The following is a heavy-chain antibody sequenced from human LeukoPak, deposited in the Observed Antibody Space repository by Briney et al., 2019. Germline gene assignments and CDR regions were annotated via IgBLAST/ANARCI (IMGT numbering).Heavy chain of an antibody. J-gene: IGHJ3*02. Sequence: PGGSLRLSCAASGFTFSSYAMSWVRQAPGKGLEWVSAISGSGGSTYYADSVKGRFTISRDNSKNTLYLRMNSLRAEDTAVYYCARGGLVPAAARVIGFDIWGQGTMVTVSS. CDR2: ISGSGGST. CDR3: ARGGLVPAAARVIGFDI. CDR1: GFTFSSYA. V-gene: IGHV3-23*01. D-gene: IGHD2-2*01.